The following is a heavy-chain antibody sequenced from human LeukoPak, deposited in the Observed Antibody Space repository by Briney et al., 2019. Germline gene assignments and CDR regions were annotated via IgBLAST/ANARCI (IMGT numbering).Heavy chain of an antibody. Sequence: GASVKVSCKAFGYTFTSYGISWVRRAPGQGLEWMGWISGDNINTKYTQKFQGRVTMTTDTSTSTAYMELRSLRSDDTAVYYCARVVKYYYDSNGFYFDSWGQGTLVTVSS. J-gene: IGHJ4*02. CDR3: ARVVKYYYDSNGFYFDS. D-gene: IGHD3-22*01. V-gene: IGHV1-18*04. CDR2: ISGDNINT. CDR1: GYTFTSYG.